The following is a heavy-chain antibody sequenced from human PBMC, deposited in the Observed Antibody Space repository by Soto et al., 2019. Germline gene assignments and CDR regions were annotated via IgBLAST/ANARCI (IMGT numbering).Heavy chain of an antibody. J-gene: IGHJ4*02. Sequence: EVQVVESGGGLVKPGGSLRLSCVFSGFTFSTYTMNWVRQAPAKGLERVSSINGRSNYVYYADSVKGRFTISRDNAKNSLYLQMNRLRAQDTAIYYCAREGGVVGSSSAFDHWGLGTLVTVSS. CDR2: INGRSNYV. V-gene: IGHV3-21*01. CDR3: AREGGVVGSSSAFDH. D-gene: IGHD1-26*01. CDR1: GFTFSTYT.